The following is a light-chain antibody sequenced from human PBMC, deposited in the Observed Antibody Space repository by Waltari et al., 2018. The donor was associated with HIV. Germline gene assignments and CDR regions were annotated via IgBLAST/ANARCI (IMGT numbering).Light chain of an antibody. Sequence: QSALTQPASVSGSPGQSITISCTGTTSDVGGYNSISSYQQHPDKSPKLELLDVSNRTSGVSNRFSGSKSGNTVSLTISGSQAEEEASYYSSSHTTDDTVVFDGGTK. CDR3: SSHTTDDTVV. CDR1: TSDVGGYNS. CDR2: DVS. J-gene: IGLJ2*01. V-gene: IGLV2-14*03.